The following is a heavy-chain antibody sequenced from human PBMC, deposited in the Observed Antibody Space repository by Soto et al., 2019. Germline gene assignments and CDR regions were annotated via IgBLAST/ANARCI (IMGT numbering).Heavy chain of an antibody. V-gene: IGHV1-46*01. D-gene: IGHD6-19*01. J-gene: IGHJ4*02. Sequence: QVQLVQSGAEVKKPGASVKVSCKASGYTFTSYYMHWVRQAPGQGLEWMGIINPSGGSTSYAQKFQCTVTMPRDTSTSTVYIELSRLRSEDTAVFYCARGGTLGSGWRAYFYYWGQGTLVTVSS. CDR2: INPSGGST. CDR3: ARGGTLGSGWRAYFYY. CDR1: GYTFTSYY.